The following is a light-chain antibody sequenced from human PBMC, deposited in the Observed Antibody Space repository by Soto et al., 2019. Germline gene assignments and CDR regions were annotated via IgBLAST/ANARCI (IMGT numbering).Light chain of an antibody. CDR2: AAS. V-gene: IGKV1-39*01. CDR1: QSINRD. CDR3: QQNYSPPWT. J-gene: IGKJ1*01. Sequence: DIQMTQSPFSLSASVGDRVTITCRASQSINRDLNWYQQKPGKAPNLLIYAASTLQSGVPSRFSGSGSGTDFTLTISSLQPEDFATYFCQQNYSPPWTFGQGTKVDI.